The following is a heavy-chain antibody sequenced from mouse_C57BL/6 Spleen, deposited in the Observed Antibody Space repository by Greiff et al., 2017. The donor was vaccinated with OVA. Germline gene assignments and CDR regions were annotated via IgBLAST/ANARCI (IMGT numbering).Heavy chain of an antibody. D-gene: IGHD4-1*01. Sequence: VQLQQSGPVLVKPGASVKMSCKASGYTFTDYYMNWVKQSHGKSLEWIGDINPYNGGTSYNQKFKGKATLTVDKSSSTAYMELNSLTSEDSAVYYCARSNWDESAYWGQGTLVTVSA. V-gene: IGHV1-19*01. CDR3: ARSNWDESAY. CDR1: GYTFTDYY. CDR2: INPYNGGT. J-gene: IGHJ3*01.